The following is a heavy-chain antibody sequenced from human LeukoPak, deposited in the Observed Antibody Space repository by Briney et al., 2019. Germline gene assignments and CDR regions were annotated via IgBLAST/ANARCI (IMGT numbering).Heavy chain of an antibody. CDR1: GYTFTSYG. CDR2: ISAYNGNT. Sequence: ASVKVSCKASGYTFTSYGISWVRQAPGQGLEWMGWISAYNGNTNYAQKLQGRVTVTTDTSTSTVYMELKSLRSDDTAVYYCARVSRTIWFGGEDTFDLWGQGTMVTVSS. J-gene: IGHJ3*01. V-gene: IGHV1-18*01. D-gene: IGHD3-10*01. CDR3: ARVSRTIWFGGEDTFDL.